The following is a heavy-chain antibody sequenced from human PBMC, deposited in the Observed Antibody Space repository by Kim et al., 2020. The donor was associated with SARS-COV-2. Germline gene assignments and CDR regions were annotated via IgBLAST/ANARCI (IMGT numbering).Heavy chain of an antibody. Sequence: GGSLRLSCTASGFTFSIFSMNWVRQAPGRGLEWISYISGNTYDINYADSVRGRFTISRDNAKNSLYLQMNSLRDEDTAVYYCARDYSWAFDYWGQGTLVTVSS. V-gene: IGHV3-48*02. CDR1: GFTFSIFS. CDR3: ARDYSWAFDY. J-gene: IGHJ4*02. CDR2: ISGNTYDI. D-gene: IGHD2-15*01.